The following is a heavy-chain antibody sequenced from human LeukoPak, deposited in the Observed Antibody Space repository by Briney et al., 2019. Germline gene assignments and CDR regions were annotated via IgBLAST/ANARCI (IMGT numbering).Heavy chain of an antibody. V-gene: IGHV3-7*01. D-gene: IGHD3-22*01. J-gene: IGHJ4*02. Sequence: GGSLRLSCAASGFTFSSYWMSWVRQAPGKGLEWVANIKQDGSEKYYVDSVKGRFTISRDNAKNSLYLQMNSLRAEDTAVYYCARDYYYDSSGIFDYWGQGTLVTVSS. CDR3: ARDYYYDSSGIFDY. CDR1: GFTFSSYW. CDR2: IKQDGSEK.